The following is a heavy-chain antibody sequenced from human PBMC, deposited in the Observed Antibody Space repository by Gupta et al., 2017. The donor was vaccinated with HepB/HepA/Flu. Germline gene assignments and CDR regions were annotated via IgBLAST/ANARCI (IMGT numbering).Heavy chain of an antibody. CDR3: ARGEGGNYYDSSGYYSAAFDI. Sequence: EVQLVESGGGLVKPGGSLRLSCAASGFTFSSYSMNWVRQAPGKGLEWVSSISSSSSYIYYADSVKGRFTISRDNAKNSLYLQMNSLRAEDTAVYYCARGEGGNYYDSSGYYSAAFDIWGQGTMVTVSS. D-gene: IGHD3-22*01. CDR1: GFTFSSYS. CDR2: ISSSSSYI. V-gene: IGHV3-21*01. J-gene: IGHJ3*02.